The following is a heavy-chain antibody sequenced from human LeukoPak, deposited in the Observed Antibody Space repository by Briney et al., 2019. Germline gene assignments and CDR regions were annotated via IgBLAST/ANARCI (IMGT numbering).Heavy chain of an antibody. V-gene: IGHV3-48*01. CDR2: ISGSSLTI. CDR1: GVTFSSYS. D-gene: IGHD6-19*01. Sequence: PGGSLRLSCAASGVTFSSYSMNWVRQAPGKGLEWVSYISGSSLTIYYADSVKGRFTVPSDNAKNSLFLQMNRLRAEDTPVVYLARDLGSYSSGWYMGFDYGGQGTLVTVSS. J-gene: IGHJ4*02. CDR3: ARDLGSYSSGWYMGFDY.